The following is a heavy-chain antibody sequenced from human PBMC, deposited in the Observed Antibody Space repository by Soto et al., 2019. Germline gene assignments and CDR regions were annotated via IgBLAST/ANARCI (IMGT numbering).Heavy chain of an antibody. V-gene: IGHV1-3*01. D-gene: IGHD3-9*01. CDR3: ARMGGDYDILTGSFDY. CDR1: GYTFTSYA. CDR2: INAGNGNT. J-gene: IGHJ4*02. Sequence: ASVKVSCKASGYTFTSYAMHWVRQAPGQRLEWMGWINAGNGNTKYSQKFQGRVTMTRDTSTSTVYMELSSLRSEDTAVYYCARMGGDYDILTGSFDYWGQGTLVTVSS.